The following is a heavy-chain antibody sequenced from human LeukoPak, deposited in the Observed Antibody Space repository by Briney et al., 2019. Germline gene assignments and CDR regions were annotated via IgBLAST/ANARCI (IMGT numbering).Heavy chain of an antibody. CDR1: DGSISSGNFH. Sequence: SETLSLTCTVSDGSISSGNFHWSWLRQPPGKGLEAIGSIYYSGRTYYNSSLNSRLTISVDTTKNQFSLRLSSVTAADTAVYFCARVLTGSRFDYWGRGILVTVSS. CDR3: ARVLTGSRFDY. D-gene: IGHD1-26*01. V-gene: IGHV4-39*01. CDR2: IYYSGRT. J-gene: IGHJ4*02.